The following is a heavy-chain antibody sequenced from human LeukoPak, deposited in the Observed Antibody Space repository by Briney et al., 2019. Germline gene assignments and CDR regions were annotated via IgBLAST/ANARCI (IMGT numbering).Heavy chain of an antibody. D-gene: IGHD3-22*01. CDR2: MNPNSGNT. Sequence: ASVKVSCKASGYTFTSYDINWVRQATGQGLEWMGWMNPNSGNTGYAQKFQGRVTITADESTSTAYMELSSLRSEDTAVYYCAREPRNYYDSSGGYWGQGTLVTVSS. V-gene: IGHV1-8*01. CDR3: AREPRNYYDSSGGY. CDR1: GYTFTSYD. J-gene: IGHJ4*02.